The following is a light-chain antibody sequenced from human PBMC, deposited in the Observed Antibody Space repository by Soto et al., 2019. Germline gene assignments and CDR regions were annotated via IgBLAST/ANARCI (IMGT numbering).Light chain of an antibody. V-gene: IGKV1-5*03. Sequence: DIQMTQSPSTLSASVGDRVSITCRASQSISRQLAWYQQKPGKAPNLLIYQASNLETGVPSRFTGSGSGTEFTLTLSGMESAALATYSCLQYQSYWTYGQGTTGEVK. CDR3: LQYQSYWT. CDR1: QSISRQ. J-gene: IGKJ1*01. CDR2: QAS.